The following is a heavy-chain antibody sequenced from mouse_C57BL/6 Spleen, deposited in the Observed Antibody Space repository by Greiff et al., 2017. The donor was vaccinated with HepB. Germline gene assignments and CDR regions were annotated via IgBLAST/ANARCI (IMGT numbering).Heavy chain of an antibody. D-gene: IGHD1-1*01. CDR2: IRSKSNNYAT. CDR3: VRGDYYYGSSLDY. J-gene: IGHJ2*01. V-gene: IGHV10-1*01. CDR1: GFSFNTYA. Sequence: EVQLVESGGGLVQPKGSLKLSCAASGFSFNTYAMNWVRQAPGKGLEWVARIRSKSNNYATYYADSVKDRFTISRDDSESMLYLQMNNLKTEDTAMYYCVRGDYYYGSSLDYWGQGTTLTVSS.